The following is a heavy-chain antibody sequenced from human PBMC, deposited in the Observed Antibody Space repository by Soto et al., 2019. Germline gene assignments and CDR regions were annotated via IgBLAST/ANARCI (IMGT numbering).Heavy chain of an antibody. D-gene: IGHD7-27*01. CDR1: GGSLSGYY. J-gene: IGHJ4*02. Sequence: QVQLQQWGAGLLKPSETLSLTCAVYGGSLSGYYWSWIRQPPGKGLEWIGEINHSGSTNYNPSLKSRVTISDDTSKHQFSLELSSVTAADTAVYYCARGWGRIFDYWGQGTLVTVSS. V-gene: IGHV4-34*01. CDR2: INHSGST. CDR3: ARGWGRIFDY.